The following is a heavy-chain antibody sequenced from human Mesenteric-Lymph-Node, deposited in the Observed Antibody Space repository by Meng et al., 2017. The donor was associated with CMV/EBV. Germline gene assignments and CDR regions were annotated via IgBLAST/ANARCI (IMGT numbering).Heavy chain of an antibody. D-gene: IGHD5-18*01. CDR3: ARGGMRYSYEVRY. CDR2: ISYDGSNK. CDR1: GFTFSSYA. Sequence: GESLKISCAASGFTFSSYAMHWVRQAPGKGLEWVAVISYDGSNKYYADSVKGRFTISRDNSKNTLYLQMNSLRAEDAAVYYCARGGMRYSYEVRYWGQGTLVTVSS. J-gene: IGHJ4*02. V-gene: IGHV3-30-3*01.